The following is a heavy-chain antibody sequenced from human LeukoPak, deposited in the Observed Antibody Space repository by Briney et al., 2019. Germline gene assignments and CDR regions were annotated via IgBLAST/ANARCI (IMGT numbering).Heavy chain of an antibody. D-gene: IGHD2-2*01. CDR2: ISSSSSYI. CDR3: ASLGGGYCSSTSCPWGIEYRYFDY. CDR1: GFTFSSYS. Sequence: GGSLRLSCAASGFTFSSYSMNWVRQAPGKGLEWVSSISSSSSYIYYADSVKGRFTISRDNAKNSLYLQMNSLRAEDTAVYYCASLGGGYCSSTSCPWGIEYRYFDYWGQGTLVTVSS. J-gene: IGHJ4*02. V-gene: IGHV3-21*01.